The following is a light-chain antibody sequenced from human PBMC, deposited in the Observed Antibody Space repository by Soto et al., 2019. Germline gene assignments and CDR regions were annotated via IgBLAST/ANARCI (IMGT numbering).Light chain of an antibody. Sequence: FMLTQPHSVSESPGKTVTISCTRSRGSIASNYVQWYQQRPGSAPTTVIYEDNQRPSGVPDRFSGSIDSSSNSASLTISGLKTEDEADYYCQSYDSSNVVFGGGTKLTVL. CDR2: EDN. J-gene: IGLJ2*01. CDR1: RGSIASNY. CDR3: QSYDSSNVV. V-gene: IGLV6-57*04.